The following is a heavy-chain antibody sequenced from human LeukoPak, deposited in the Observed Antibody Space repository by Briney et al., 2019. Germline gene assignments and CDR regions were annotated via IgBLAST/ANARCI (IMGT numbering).Heavy chain of an antibody. Sequence: GGSLRLSCVGSGFTFTTHVMNWVRQAPGKGLEWVSGISGRGGSTYYADSAKGRFTISRDNSNNMLYLQMNSLRADDTVVYYCAQGLPYGGCSDWGQGTLVTVSS. CDR2: ISGRGGST. CDR1: GFTFTTHV. CDR3: AQGLPYGGCSD. V-gene: IGHV3-23*01. J-gene: IGHJ4*02. D-gene: IGHD5-12*01.